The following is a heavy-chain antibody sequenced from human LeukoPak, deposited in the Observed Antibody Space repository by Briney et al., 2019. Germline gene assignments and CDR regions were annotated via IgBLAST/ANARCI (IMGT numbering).Heavy chain of an antibody. Sequence: SETLSLTCTVSGGSISSGSYYWSWIRQPAGKGLEWIGRIYTSGSTNYNPSLKSRVTISVDTSKNQFSLKLSSVTAADTAVYYCARVEVTATPLDYWGQGTLVTVSS. CDR2: IYTSGST. V-gene: IGHV4-61*02. J-gene: IGHJ4*02. D-gene: IGHD2-21*02. CDR3: ARVEVTATPLDY. CDR1: GGSISSGSYY.